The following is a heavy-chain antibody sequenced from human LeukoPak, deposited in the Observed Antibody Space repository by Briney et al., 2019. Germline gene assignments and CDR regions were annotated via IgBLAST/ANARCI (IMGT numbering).Heavy chain of an antibody. J-gene: IGHJ4*02. CDR3: ARRLLTGYYEF. D-gene: IGHD3-9*01. Sequence: GGSLRLSCAASGFTVSSTYMSWVRQAPGKGLEWVSVFYSGDTTYYANSVKGRFTISRDSSKNMLYLQMDSLRAEDTAVYYCARRLLTGYYEFWGQGTLVTVSS. V-gene: IGHV3-66*01. CDR1: GFTVSSTY. CDR2: FYSGDTT.